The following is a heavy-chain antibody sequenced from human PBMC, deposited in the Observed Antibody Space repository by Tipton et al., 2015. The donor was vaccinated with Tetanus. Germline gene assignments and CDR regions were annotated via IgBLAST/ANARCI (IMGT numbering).Heavy chain of an antibody. D-gene: IGHD2/OR15-2a*01. V-gene: IGHV4-39*01. CDR3: ARHSSWFDP. J-gene: IGHJ5*02. CDR1: GGSISSGDYY. Sequence: TLSLTCTFSGGSISSGDYYWGWIRQPPGKGPESIATIYYNGNTFYNSSLKSRVTISVDTSKNQLSLRLNSVTAADTAVYYCARHSSWFDPWGQGTLVTVSS. CDR2: IYYNGNT.